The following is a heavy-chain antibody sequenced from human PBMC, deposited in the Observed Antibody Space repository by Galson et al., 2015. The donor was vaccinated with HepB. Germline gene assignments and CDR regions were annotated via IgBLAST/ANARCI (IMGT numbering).Heavy chain of an antibody. V-gene: IGHV3-30*04. CDR1: GFTFSSYA. CDR2: ISYDGSNK. Sequence: SLRLSCAASGFTFSSYAMHWVRQAPGKGLEWVAVISYDGSNKYYAGSVKGRFTISRDNSKNTLYLQMNSLRAEDTAVYYCAKVLGIPYYFDYWGQGTLVTVSS. D-gene: IGHD3-9*01. J-gene: IGHJ4*02. CDR3: AKVLGIPYYFDY.